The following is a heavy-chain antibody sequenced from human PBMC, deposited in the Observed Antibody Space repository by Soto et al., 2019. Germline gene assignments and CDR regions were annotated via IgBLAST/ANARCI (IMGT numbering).Heavy chain of an antibody. Sequence: ASVKVSCKASGYTFTSYYMHWVRQAPGQGLEWMGIINPSGGSTSYAQKFQGRVTMTRDTSTSTVYMELSSLRSEDTAEYYCARVRPGFYDSSGYYVPGPFDYWGQGTLVTVSS. CDR3: ARVRPGFYDSSGYYVPGPFDY. D-gene: IGHD3-22*01. V-gene: IGHV1-46*01. CDR1: GYTFTSYY. CDR2: INPSGGST. J-gene: IGHJ4*02.